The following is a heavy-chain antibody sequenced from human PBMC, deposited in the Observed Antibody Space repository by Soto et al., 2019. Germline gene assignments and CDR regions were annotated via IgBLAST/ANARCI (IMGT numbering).Heavy chain of an antibody. CDR3: ARAYGGNPALFDP. D-gene: IGHD4-17*01. Sequence: EVQLVESGGGLIQPGGSLRLSCAASGFTVSRDYMSWVRQAPGKGLEWVSVIYTCGSTYYADSVKGRFTFSRDNSKNTLYLQMNSLRAEDTAVYYCARAYGGNPALFDPWGQGTLVTVSS. CDR2: IYTCGST. J-gene: IGHJ5*02. CDR1: GFTVSRDY. V-gene: IGHV3-53*01.